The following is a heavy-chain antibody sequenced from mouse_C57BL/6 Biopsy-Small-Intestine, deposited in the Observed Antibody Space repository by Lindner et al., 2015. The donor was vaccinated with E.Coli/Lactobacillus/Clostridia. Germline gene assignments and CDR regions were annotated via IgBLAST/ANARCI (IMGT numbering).Heavy chain of an antibody. CDR3: ARHGDWDVWAWFAY. D-gene: IGHD4-1*01. CDR2: FYPGTDNI. V-gene: IGHV1-62-2*01. Sequence: VQLQESGVELVKPGASVKLSCKASGYTFTEYTIHWLKQRSGQGLEWIGWFYPGTDNIKYNEKFKDKATLTADKSASTVYMELSRLTSEDSAVYFCARHGDWDVWAWFAYWGQGTLVTVSA. CDR1: GYTFTEYT. J-gene: IGHJ3*01.